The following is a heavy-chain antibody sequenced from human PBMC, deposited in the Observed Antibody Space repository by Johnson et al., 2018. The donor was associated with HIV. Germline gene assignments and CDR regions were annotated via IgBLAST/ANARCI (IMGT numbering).Heavy chain of an antibody. CDR2: IKRKTDGGTT. CDR3: TTDLPYCSGHDCYNAFDL. D-gene: IGHD2-15*01. CDR1: GFTFSNVW. V-gene: IGHV3-15*01. Sequence: VQLVESGGVVVQPGGSLRLSCAASGFTFSNVWMHWVRQAPGKGLEWVGRIKRKTDGGTTDYAAPVKGKFTISRDDSKNTLYLEMNSLKTEDTAVYYCTTDLPYCSGHDCYNAFDLWGQGTTVIVSS. J-gene: IGHJ3*01.